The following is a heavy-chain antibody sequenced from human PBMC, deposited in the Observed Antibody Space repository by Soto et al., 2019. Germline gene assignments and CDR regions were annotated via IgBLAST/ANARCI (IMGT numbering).Heavy chain of an antibody. CDR1: GFTFSEYA. J-gene: IGHJ4*02. V-gene: IGHV3-23*01. CDR2: IGGAGSNI. CDR3: ASDPPGSGWAFDY. D-gene: IGHD6-19*01. Sequence: GGSLRLSCAASGFTFSEYAMTWVRQAPGKGLEWVSVIGGAGSNIYYADSVEGRFTISRDNSKRTVDLQMNSLRAEDTAVYYCASDPPGSGWAFDYWGQENLVTVAS.